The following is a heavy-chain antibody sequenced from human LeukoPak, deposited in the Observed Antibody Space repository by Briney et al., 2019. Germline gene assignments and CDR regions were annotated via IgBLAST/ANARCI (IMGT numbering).Heavy chain of an antibody. V-gene: IGHV3-23*01. D-gene: IGHD6-13*01. Sequence: PGGSLRLSCAASGFPFTIYAMSWARQAPGKGLEWVSTLSGSGGSTYYADSVKGRFTISRDNSKNTLYLQINSLRAEDTAVYYCARVGSSWSIFDCWGQGTLVTVSS. CDR2: LSGSGGST. CDR1: GFPFTIYA. CDR3: ARVGSSWSIFDC. J-gene: IGHJ4*02.